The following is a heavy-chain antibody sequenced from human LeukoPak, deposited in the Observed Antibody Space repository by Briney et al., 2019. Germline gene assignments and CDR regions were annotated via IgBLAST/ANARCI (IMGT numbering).Heavy chain of an antibody. CDR1: GFPFSSYG. CDR3: ARGVVRYFDY. Sequence: PGGSLRLSCVASGFPFSSYGMNWVRQAPGKGLEWVSSIGSSSSYIYYADSVKGRFTISRDNAKNSLYLQMNSLRAEDTAVYYCARGVVRYFDYWGQGALVTVSS. V-gene: IGHV3-21*01. CDR2: IGSSSSYI. D-gene: IGHD3-9*01. J-gene: IGHJ4*02.